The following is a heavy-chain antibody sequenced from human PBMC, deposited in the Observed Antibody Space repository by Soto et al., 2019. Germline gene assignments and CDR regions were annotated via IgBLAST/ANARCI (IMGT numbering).Heavy chain of an antibody. J-gene: IGHJ6*02. CDR1: GFTFSNAW. V-gene: IGHV3-15*01. CDR2: IKSKTDGGTT. Sequence: GGSLRFSCAASGFTFSNAWMSWVRQAPGKGLEWVGRIKSKTDGGTTDYAAPVKGRFTISRDDSKNTLYLQMNSLKTEDTAVYYCTTDWAPHYYDSSGYYFYYYYGMDVWGQGTTVTVSS. D-gene: IGHD3-22*01. CDR3: TTDWAPHYYDSSGYYFYYYYGMDV.